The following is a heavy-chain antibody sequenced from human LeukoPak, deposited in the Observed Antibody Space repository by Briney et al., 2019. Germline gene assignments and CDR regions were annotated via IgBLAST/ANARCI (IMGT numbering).Heavy chain of an antibody. Sequence: GESLEIPCQSSGYTFTSYWIGWVRQMPGKGLQWMGIIYPGDSDTTYSPSFQGQVTISADKSISTAYLQWSSLKASDTAIYYCARLIVGSSSTGWFDPWGQGTLVTVSS. V-gene: IGHV5-51*01. CDR3: ARLIVGSSSTGWFDP. J-gene: IGHJ5*02. CDR2: IYPGDSDT. D-gene: IGHD6-6*01. CDR1: GYTFTSYW.